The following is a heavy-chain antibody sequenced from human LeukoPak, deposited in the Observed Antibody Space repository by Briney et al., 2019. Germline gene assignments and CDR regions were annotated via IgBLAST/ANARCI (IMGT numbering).Heavy chain of an antibody. V-gene: IGHV1-18*04. CDR2: ISAYNGNT. CDR3: ARSEPMVTMSDY. CDR1: GYTFTSYG. J-gene: IGHJ4*02. Sequence: ASVKVSCTASGYTFTSYGISWVRQAPGQGLEWMGWISAYNGNTNYARKLQGRVTMTTDTSTSTAYMELRSLRSDDTAVYYCARSEPMVTMSDYWGQGTLVTVSS. D-gene: IGHD5-18*01.